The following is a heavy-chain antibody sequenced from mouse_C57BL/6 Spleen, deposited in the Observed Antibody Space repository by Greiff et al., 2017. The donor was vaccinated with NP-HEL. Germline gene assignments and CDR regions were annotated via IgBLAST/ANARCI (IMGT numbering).Heavy chain of an antibody. CDR1: GYSITSGYY. V-gene: IGHV3-6*01. D-gene: IGHD1-3*01. CDR2: ISYDGSN. CDR3: ARDSKWYAMDY. J-gene: IGHJ4*01. Sequence: EVQLQQSGPGLVKPSQSLSLTCSVTGYSITSGYYWNWIRQFPGNKLEWMGYISYDGSNNYNPSLKNRISITRDTSKNQFFLKLKSVTTEDTATYYCARDSKWYAMDYWGQGTSVTVSS.